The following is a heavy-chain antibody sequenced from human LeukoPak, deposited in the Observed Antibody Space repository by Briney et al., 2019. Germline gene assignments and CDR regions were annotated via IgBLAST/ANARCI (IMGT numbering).Heavy chain of an antibody. V-gene: IGHV3-7*01. CDR1: GFTFSSYW. CDR2: INKDGSEK. CDR3: ARRYCSGGSCYSVDY. D-gene: IGHD2-15*01. Sequence: PGGSLRLSCVASGFTFSSYWMSWVRQAPGKGLEWVVNINKDGSEKYYLDSVKGRFTISRDNAMDSLYLQMNSLRAEDTAVYYCARRYCSGGSCYSVDYWGQGTLVTVSS. J-gene: IGHJ4*02.